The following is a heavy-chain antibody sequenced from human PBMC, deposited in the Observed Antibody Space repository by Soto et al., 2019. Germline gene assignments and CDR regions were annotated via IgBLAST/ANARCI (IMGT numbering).Heavy chain of an antibody. CDR2: INHSGST. J-gene: IGHJ4*02. CDR3: EKAGGKYCGSTSCYRDY. CDR1: GGSFSGYY. Sequence: ASETLSLTCAVYGGSFSGYYWSWIRQPPGKGLEWIGEINHSGSTNYNPSLKSRVTISVDTSKNQFSLKLSSVTAEDTAVYYCEKAGGKYCGSTSCYRDYWGKGTRSPSPQ. D-gene: IGHD2-2*01. V-gene: IGHV4-34*01.